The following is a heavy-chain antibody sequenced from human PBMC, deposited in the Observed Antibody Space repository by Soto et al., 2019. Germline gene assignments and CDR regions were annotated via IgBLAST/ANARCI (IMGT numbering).Heavy chain of an antibody. CDR2: IYYSGST. CDR3: ARRSTAAPGAYYFDY. J-gene: IGHJ4*02. D-gene: IGHD6-6*01. Sequence: SETLSLTCTVSGGSISSSSYYWGWIRQPPGKGLEWIGSIYYSGSTYYNPSLKSRVTISVDTSKNQFSLKLSSVTAADTAVYYCARRSTAAPGAYYFDYWGQGTLVTVSS. V-gene: IGHV4-39*01. CDR1: GGSISSSSYY.